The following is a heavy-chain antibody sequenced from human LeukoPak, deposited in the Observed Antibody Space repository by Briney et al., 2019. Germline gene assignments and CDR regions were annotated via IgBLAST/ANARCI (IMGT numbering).Heavy chain of an antibody. CDR1: GGTFSSYA. V-gene: IGHV1-69*13. CDR2: IIPIFGTA. Sequence: ASVKVSCKASGGTFSSYAIRWVRQAPGQGLEWMGGIIPIFGTANYAQKFQGRVTITADESTSTAYMELSSLRSEDTAVYYCASNGIVGATTLDYWGQGTLVTVSS. D-gene: IGHD1-26*01. CDR3: ASNGIVGATTLDY. J-gene: IGHJ4*02.